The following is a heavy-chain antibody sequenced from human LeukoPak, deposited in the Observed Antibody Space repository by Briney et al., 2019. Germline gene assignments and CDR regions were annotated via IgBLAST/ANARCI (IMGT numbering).Heavy chain of an antibody. CDR3: ATTVAGYPDDYFDY. CDR2: TNQDGSKN. Sequence: PGGSLRLSCAASEFTFSNYWMSWVRQAPGKGLERVAHTNQDGSKNYYVDSVRGRFTISRDDAKNSLYLQMNSLRAEDPAVYYCATTVAGYPDDYFDYWGQGTLVTVSS. V-gene: IGHV3-7*01. D-gene: IGHD6-19*01. J-gene: IGHJ4*02. CDR1: EFTFSNYW.